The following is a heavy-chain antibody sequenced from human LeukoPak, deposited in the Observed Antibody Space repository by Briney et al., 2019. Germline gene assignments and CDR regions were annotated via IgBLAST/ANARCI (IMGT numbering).Heavy chain of an antibody. CDR3: ARTTMVRGISY. Sequence: SQTLSLTCTVSGGSISSSGYYWSWLRQHPGKGLEWIGYIYYIGTTYYSPSLKSRVTISVDTSKNQFSLRLSSVTAADTAVYYCARTTMVRGISYWGQGTLVTVSS. J-gene: IGHJ4*02. CDR2: IYYIGTT. V-gene: IGHV4-31*03. D-gene: IGHD3-10*01. CDR1: GGSISSSGYY.